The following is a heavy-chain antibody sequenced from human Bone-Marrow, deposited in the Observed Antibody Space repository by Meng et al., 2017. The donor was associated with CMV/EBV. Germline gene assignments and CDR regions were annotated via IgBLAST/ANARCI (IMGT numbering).Heavy chain of an antibody. CDR2: ISSSGSTI. J-gene: IGHJ4*02. CDR1: GFTFSYYY. Sequence: GFTFSYYYMSWIRQAPGKGLGWVSYISSSGSTIYYADSVKGRFTISRDNAKNSLYLQMNSLRAEDTAVYYCARVGYYDSSGYAPTGDWGQGTLVTVSS. D-gene: IGHD3-22*01. V-gene: IGHV3-11*04. CDR3: ARVGYYDSSGYAPTGD.